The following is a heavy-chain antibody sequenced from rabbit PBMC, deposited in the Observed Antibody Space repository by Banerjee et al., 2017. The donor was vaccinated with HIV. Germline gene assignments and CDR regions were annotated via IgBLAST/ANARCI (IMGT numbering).Heavy chain of an antibody. J-gene: IGHJ4*01. CDR3: ARDLAGVTGWNFNL. V-gene: IGHV1S45*01. Sequence: QEQLEASGGDLVKPEGSLTLTCAASGFSFRSSDWICWVRQAPGKGLEWIGCIYAGSSGSTYYASWAKGRFTISKTSSTTVTLQMTSLTAADTATYFCARDLAGVTGWNFNLWGPGTLVTVS. CDR2: IYAGSSGST. CDR1: GFSFRSSDW. D-gene: IGHD4-1*01.